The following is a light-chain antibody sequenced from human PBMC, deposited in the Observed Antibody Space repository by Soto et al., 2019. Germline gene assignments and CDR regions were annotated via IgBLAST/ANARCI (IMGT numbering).Light chain of an antibody. Sequence: EIVLTQSPATLSLSPGERATLSCRASQSVSSYLAWYQQKPGQAPRLLIYDASNRATGIPARFSGSGSGTDFTLTSSSLEPEECAVYDGQQRSNWPLTFGGGTKVEIK. J-gene: IGKJ4*01. V-gene: IGKV3-11*01. CDR2: DAS. CDR1: QSVSSY. CDR3: QQRSNWPLT.